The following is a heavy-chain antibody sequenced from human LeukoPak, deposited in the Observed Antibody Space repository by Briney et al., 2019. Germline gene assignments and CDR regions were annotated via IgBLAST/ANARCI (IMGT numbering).Heavy chain of an antibody. V-gene: IGHV3-64D*06. Sequence: GGALRLSCSVSGFTFSTYVMHWVRQAPGKGLEYVSAISSNGDNTYYADSVKGRFTISRDNSKNTLYLQMGSLRADDTAVYYCVRGTGYWGQGTLVTVSS. CDR2: ISSNGDNT. J-gene: IGHJ4*02. CDR3: VRGTGY. CDR1: GFTFSTYV.